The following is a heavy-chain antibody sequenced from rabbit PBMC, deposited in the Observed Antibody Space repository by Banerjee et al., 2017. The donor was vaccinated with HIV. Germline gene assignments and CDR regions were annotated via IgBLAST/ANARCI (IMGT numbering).Heavy chain of an antibody. J-gene: IGHJ4*01. D-gene: IGHD8-1*01. CDR3: ASSAGTDYYPYYFSL. CDR2: IYAGKGSA. CDR1: GFSLSDYW. V-gene: IGHV1S7*01. Sequence: QSLEESGGGLVKPGGTLTLSCKASGFSLSDYWMTWVRQAPGKGLEWIGIIYAGKGSAYYASWVNGRFTISSDNAQNTVDLQMNSLTAADTATYFCASSAGTDYYPYYFSLWGQGTLVTVS.